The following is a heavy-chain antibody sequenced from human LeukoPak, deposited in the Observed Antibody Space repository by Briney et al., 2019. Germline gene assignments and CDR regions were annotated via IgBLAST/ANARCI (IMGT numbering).Heavy chain of an antibody. CDR1: GLTFSTYE. D-gene: IGHD4-23*01. V-gene: IGHV3-48*03. J-gene: IGHJ4*02. CDR2: VGATGTVT. CDR3: AVDPRYGGKRNGDY. Sequence: GGSLRLSCAASGLTFSTYEMIWVRQAPGKGLEWLSYVGATGTVTYYADSVEGRFTISRDNAQNSLFLQMNSLRDEDTAVYYCAVDPRYGGKRNGDYWGQGTLVTVSS.